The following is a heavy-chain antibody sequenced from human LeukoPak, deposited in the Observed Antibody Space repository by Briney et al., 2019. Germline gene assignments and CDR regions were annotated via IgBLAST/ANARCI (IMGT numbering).Heavy chain of an antibody. CDR2: IYHSGST. D-gene: IGHD3-16*02. CDR1: GGSISSSNW. V-gene: IGHV4-4*02. Sequence: SETLSLTCAVSGGSISSSNWWSWVRQPPGKGLEWIGEIYHSGSTNYNPSLKSRVTISVDKSKTQFSLKLSSVTAADTAVYYCAKSMITFGGVIATFDYWGQGTLVTVSS. J-gene: IGHJ4*02. CDR3: AKSMITFGGVIATFDY.